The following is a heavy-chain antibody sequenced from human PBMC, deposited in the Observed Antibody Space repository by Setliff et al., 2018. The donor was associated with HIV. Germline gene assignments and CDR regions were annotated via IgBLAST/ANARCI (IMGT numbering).Heavy chain of an antibody. D-gene: IGHD2-15*01. CDR2: ISSSGSYI. V-gene: IGHV3-21*01. CDR3: AAVFTGEPGRSLDY. CDR1: GFTFITST. J-gene: IGHJ4*02. Sequence: GSLRLSCAVSGFTFITSTMNWVRQAPGKGLEWVASISSSGSYIHYADSVKGRFTISRDNAKNSQYLLMSGLRAEDTAVYYCAAVFTGEPGRSLDYWGQGTPVTVSS.